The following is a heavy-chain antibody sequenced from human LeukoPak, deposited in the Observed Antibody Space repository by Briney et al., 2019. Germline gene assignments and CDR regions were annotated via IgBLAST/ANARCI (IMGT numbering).Heavy chain of an antibody. CDR2: IIPILGIA. J-gene: IGHJ6*02. D-gene: IGHD3-3*01. V-gene: IGHV1-69*04. Sequence: SVKVSCKASGGTFSSYAISWVRQAPGQGLEWMGRIIPILGIANYAQKFQGRVTITADKSTSTAYMELRSLRSDDTAVYYCARVGKDDFWSGYYYYYGMDVWGQGTTVTVSS. CDR3: ARVGKDDFWSGYYYYYGMDV. CDR1: GGTFSSYA.